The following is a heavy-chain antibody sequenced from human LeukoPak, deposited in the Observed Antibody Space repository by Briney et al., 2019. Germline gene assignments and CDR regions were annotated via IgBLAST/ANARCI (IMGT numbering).Heavy chain of an antibody. CDR1: GGSTSSGSYC. V-gene: IGHV4-61*02. CDR2: IYTSGST. J-gene: IGHJ4*02. D-gene: IGHD3-10*01. Sequence: SQTLSLTCTVSGGSTSSGSYCWSWIRQPAGKGLEWIGRIYTSGSTNYNPSLKSRVTISVDTSKNQFSLKLSSVTAADTAVYYCARTSGGYFDYWGQGTLVTVSS. CDR3: ARTSGGYFDY.